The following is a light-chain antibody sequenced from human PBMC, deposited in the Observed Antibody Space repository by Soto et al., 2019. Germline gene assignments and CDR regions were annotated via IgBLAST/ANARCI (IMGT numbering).Light chain of an antibody. J-gene: IGKJ1*01. Sequence: DIVLRQSPCTLSLSPGEGATLSCRASQSVKNNYLAWYQQKPGQAPRLLIYGASSRATGIPDRFSGSGSGTDFTLTIARLEPEDFAVYYCQQYGTLPRTFGQGTKVDIK. CDR1: QSVKNNY. CDR2: GAS. CDR3: QQYGTLPRT. V-gene: IGKV3-20*01.